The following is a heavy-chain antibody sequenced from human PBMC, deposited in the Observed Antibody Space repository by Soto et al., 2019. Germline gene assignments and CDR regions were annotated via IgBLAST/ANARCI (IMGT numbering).Heavy chain of an antibody. Sequence: SETLSLTCTVSGGSISSDGYYWSWIRQHPGKGLEWIGYIYYSGSTYYNPSLKSRVTISVDTSKNQFSLKLSSVTAADTAVYYCARDPYCGGDCSTISWGQGTPVTVSS. V-gene: IGHV4-31*03. CDR2: IYYSGST. J-gene: IGHJ4*02. CDR3: ARDPYCGGDCSTIS. CDR1: GGSISSDGYY. D-gene: IGHD2-21*02.